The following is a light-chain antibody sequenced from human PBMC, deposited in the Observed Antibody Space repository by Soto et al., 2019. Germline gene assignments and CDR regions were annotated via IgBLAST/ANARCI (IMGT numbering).Light chain of an antibody. J-gene: IGKJ3*01. CDR1: QGISNY. CDR2: AAS. Sequence: DIQLTQSPSSLSASVGDRVTITCRASQGISNYLAWLQQKPGKAPKALIYAASSLESGVLSHFSGSGAGTDFILTISRLQPEDFGIYYCQQYYSYPFTFGPGTKVDFK. CDR3: QQYYSYPFT. V-gene: IGKV1-16*02.